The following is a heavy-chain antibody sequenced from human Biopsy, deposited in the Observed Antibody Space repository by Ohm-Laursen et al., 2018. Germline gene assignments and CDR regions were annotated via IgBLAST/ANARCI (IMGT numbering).Heavy chain of an antibody. J-gene: IGHJ5*01. V-gene: IGHV1-2*02. CDR3: ARELGDFWGGRQFDF. CDR2: IDPKSGGT. D-gene: IGHD3-3*01. CDR1: AYSFADHR. Sequence: GASVKVSCKASAYSFADHRIHWVRQAPGQGLEWMGWIDPKSGGTNYAQKFQGRVTMTRDTSISTTYMELRRLTSDDTAVFYFARELGDFWGGRQFDFWGQGTLVTVSS.